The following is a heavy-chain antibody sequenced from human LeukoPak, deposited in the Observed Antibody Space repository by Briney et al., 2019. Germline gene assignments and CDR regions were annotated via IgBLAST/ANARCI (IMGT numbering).Heavy chain of an antibody. J-gene: IGHJ4*02. D-gene: IGHD6-13*01. CDR2: IWYDGSNK. CDR1: GFSFSSYG. CDR3: ARAARGIAAAGTDY. Sequence: TGGSLRLSCVASGFSFSSYGMHWVRQAPGKGLEWVAVIWYDGSNKYYADSVKGRFTISRDNSKSTLYLQMNSLRAEDTAVYYCARAARGIAAAGTDYWGQGTLVTVSS. V-gene: IGHV3-33*01.